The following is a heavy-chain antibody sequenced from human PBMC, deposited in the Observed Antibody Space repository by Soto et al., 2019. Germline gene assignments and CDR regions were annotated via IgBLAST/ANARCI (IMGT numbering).Heavy chain of an antibody. J-gene: IGHJ3*01. CDR3: ARRRETTMAYDAYDL. V-gene: IGHV5-51*01. CDR1: GYSFSTDW. D-gene: IGHD1-1*01. Sequence: GESVKISFKGSGYSFSTDWIAWVRQMPGKGLEWMGIIYPDDSDIRYSQSFQGQVTISVDKSIRTAYLQWRSLTASDTAIYYCARRRETTMAYDAYDLWGQGTTVTVSS. CDR2: IYPDDSDI.